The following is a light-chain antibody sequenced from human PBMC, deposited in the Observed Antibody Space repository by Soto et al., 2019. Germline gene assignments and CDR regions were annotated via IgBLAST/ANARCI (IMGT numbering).Light chain of an antibody. CDR2: GAS. CDR1: QSVSSSY. V-gene: IGKV3-20*01. CDR3: QQYGNSPT. J-gene: IGKJ4*01. Sequence: EIVLTQSPGTLSLSPGERATLSCRASQSVSSSYLAWYQQKPGQAPRLLIYGASSRATGIPDWFSGSGSGTDFTLTISRLEPEDFAVYYCQQYGNSPTFGGGTKVEIK.